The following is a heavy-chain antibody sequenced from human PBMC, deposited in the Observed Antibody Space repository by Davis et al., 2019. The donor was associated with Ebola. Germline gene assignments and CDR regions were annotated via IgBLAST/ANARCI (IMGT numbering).Heavy chain of an antibody. V-gene: IGHV3-64D*08. CDR2: ISSNGGST. CDR1: GFTFSSYA. D-gene: IGHD6-19*01. Sequence: PGGSLRLSCSASGFTFSSYAMHWVRQAPGKGLEYVSAISSNGGSTYYADSVKGRFTISRDNSKNTLYLQMSSLRAEDTAVYYCVKDLYSSGWYGDYWGQGTLVTVSS. CDR3: VKDLYSSGWYGDY. J-gene: IGHJ4*02.